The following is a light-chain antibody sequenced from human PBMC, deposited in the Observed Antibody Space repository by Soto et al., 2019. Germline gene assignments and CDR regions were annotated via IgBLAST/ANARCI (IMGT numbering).Light chain of an antibody. V-gene: IGLV2-14*01. Sequence: QSALTQPASVSGSPGQSITISCTGTSSDVGGYNYVSWYQQHPGKAPKLMIYDVSTRPLGVSNRFSGSKSGNTASLTISGLQADDEADYYCSSYTSSSTLLYVFGTGTKLTVL. CDR2: DVS. CDR1: SSDVGGYNY. CDR3: SSYTSSSTLLYV. J-gene: IGLJ1*01.